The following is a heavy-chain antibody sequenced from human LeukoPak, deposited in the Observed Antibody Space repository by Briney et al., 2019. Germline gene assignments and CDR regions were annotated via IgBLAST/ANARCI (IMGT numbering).Heavy chain of an antibody. CDR3: ARDYDFWSSYYYYGMDV. Sequence: PGGSLRLSCAASGFTFSSYGMHWVRQAPGKGLEWVAVLWYDGSNKYYADSVKGRFTISRDNSKNTLYLQMNSLRAEDTAVYYCARDYDFWSSYYYYGMDVWGQGTTVTVSS. V-gene: IGHV3-33*01. D-gene: IGHD3-3*01. J-gene: IGHJ6*02. CDR2: LWYDGSNK. CDR1: GFTFSSYG.